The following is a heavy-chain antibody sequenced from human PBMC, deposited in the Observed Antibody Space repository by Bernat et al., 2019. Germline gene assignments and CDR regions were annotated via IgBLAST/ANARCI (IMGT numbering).Heavy chain of an antibody. J-gene: IGHJ4*02. Sequence: QVHLQESGPGLVKASETLSLTCTVSDGSISSYYWSWIRQPPGKGLEWLGYIDNTGSTHYNPSLKSRVTISVDTSKTQFSLKVSSVTATDTAVYYCARHGSSWTFDSWGQGTLVTVSS. CDR1: DGSISSYY. V-gene: IGHV4-59*08. CDR2: IDNTGST. CDR3: ARHGSSWTFDS. D-gene: IGHD6-13*01.